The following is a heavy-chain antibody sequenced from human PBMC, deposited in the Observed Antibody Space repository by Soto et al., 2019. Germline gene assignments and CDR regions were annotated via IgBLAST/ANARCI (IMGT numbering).Heavy chain of an antibody. CDR3: ARGQRFSDWFDP. CDR2: IYSSGNT. V-gene: IGHV4-4*07. CDR1: GGTISGYY. J-gene: IGHJ5*02. D-gene: IGHD3-3*01. Sequence: QVHLPESGPGLVKPSETLSLTCSVSGGTISGYYWTWIRQPAGKGLEWIGRIYSSGNTKYNPSLQSRVTMSLDTSNNQFSLRLTSVTAADTAVYYCARGQRFSDWFDPWGQGTLVTVSS.